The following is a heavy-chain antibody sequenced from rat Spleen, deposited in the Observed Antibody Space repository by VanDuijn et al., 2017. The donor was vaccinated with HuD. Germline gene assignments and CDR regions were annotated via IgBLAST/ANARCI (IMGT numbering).Heavy chain of an antibody. Sequence: QVQLKESGPGLVQPSQTLSLTCTVSGLSLTSNSVSWFRQPPGKGLEWMGVIWGDGSTGYNSVLNSRLSITRDTSKSQVFLEMNSLQTEDTAIYFCTRATAGGYLYVMDAWGQGASVTVSS. V-gene: IGHV2-47*01. D-gene: IGHD1-11*01. CDR1: GLSLTSNS. CDR3: TRATAGGYLYVMDA. J-gene: IGHJ4*01. CDR2: IWGDGST.